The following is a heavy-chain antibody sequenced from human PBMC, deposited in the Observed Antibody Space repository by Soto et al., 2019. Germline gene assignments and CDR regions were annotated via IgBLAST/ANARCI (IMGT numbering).Heavy chain of an antibody. Sequence: TLSLTCAISGDSVSSNSAAWNWIRQSPSRGLEWLGRTYYRSKWYNDYAVSVKSRITINPDTSKNQFSLQLNSVTPEDTAVYYCARDRMTTVTAGYYYGMDVWGQGTTVTVSS. V-gene: IGHV6-1*01. CDR1: GDSVSSNSAA. CDR3: ARDRMTTVTAGYYYGMDV. D-gene: IGHD4-4*01. CDR2: TYYRSKWYN. J-gene: IGHJ6*02.